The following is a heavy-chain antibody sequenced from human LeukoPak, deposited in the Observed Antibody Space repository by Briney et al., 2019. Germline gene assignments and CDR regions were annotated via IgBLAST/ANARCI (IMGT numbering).Heavy chain of an antibody. CDR3: ARDESRYCSGGNCYTHDY. J-gene: IGHJ4*02. V-gene: IGHV3-30*02. Sequence: PGGSLRLSCAASGFTFSSYGMHWVRQAPGKGLEWVAFIRYDGSNKYYADSVKGRFTISRDNSKNTLYLQMNSLRAEDTAVYYCARDESRYCSGGNCYTHDYWGQGTLVTVSS. D-gene: IGHD2-15*01. CDR2: IRYDGSNK. CDR1: GFTFSSYG.